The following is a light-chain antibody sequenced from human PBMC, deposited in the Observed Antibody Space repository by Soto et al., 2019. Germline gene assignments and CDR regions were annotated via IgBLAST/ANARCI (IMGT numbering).Light chain of an antibody. V-gene: IGKV1-5*03. CDR2: KAS. J-gene: IGKJ1*01. CDR1: QSISSW. Sequence: DIQMTQSRSTLSASVGDRVTITCRASQSISSWLAWYQQKPGKAPKLLIYKASSLESGVPSRFSGSGSGTEFTLTISSLQPDDFATYYCQQYNGYPVTFGQGTKVEIK. CDR3: QQYNGYPVT.